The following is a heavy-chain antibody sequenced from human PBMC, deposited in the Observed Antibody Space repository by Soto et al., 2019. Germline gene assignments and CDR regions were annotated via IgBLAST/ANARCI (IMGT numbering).Heavy chain of an antibody. V-gene: IGHV4-59*01. CDR1: GCSISRYY. CDR3: AREYYDFWSVTYSYYGLDV. CDR2: IFSSGST. D-gene: IGHD3-3*01. J-gene: IGHJ6*02. Sequence: CETLSLTCPVSGCSISRYYLSWIREAPGRGLEWIGNIFSSGSTNYNPSLKSRVAISVDTSKNQVSLKLNAVTTADTAVYYCAREYYDFWSVTYSYYGLDVWGQGTTVTVSS.